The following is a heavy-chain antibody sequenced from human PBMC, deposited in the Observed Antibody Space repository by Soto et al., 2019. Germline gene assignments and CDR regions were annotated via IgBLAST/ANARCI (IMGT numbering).Heavy chain of an antibody. J-gene: IGHJ6*02. D-gene: IGHD6-6*01. CDR1: GFTFSSYS. CDR2: ISSSSSYI. Sequence: GGSLRLSCAASGFTFSSYSMNWVRQAPGKGLEWVSSISSSSSYIYYADSVKGRFTISRDNAKNSLYLQMNSLRAEDTAVYYCAREAYSSSPLRRYYGMDVWGQGTTVTVSS. CDR3: AREAYSSSPLRRYYGMDV. V-gene: IGHV3-21*01.